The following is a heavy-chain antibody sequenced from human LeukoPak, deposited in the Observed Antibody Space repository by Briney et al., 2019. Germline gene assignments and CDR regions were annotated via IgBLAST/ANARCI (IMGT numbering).Heavy chain of an antibody. CDR1: GFTFSDHY. CDR2: TRNKANSYTT. V-gene: IGHV3-72*01. Sequence: PGGSLGLSCAASGFTFSDHYMDWVRQAPGKGLEWVGRTRNKANSYTTEYAASVKGRFTISRDDSKNSLYLQMNSLKTEDTAVYYCASGAVAGRFDYWGQGTLVTVSS. D-gene: IGHD6-19*01. J-gene: IGHJ4*02. CDR3: ASGAVAGRFDY.